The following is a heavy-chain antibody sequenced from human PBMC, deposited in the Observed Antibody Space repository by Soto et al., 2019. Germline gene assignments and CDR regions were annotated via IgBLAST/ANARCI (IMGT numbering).Heavy chain of an antibody. V-gene: IGHV3-66*01. Sequence: EVKLVESGGGLVQPGGSLRLSCAASGFTVSSNYMSWVRQAPGKGLEWVSVIYSGGSTYYADSVKGRFTISRDNSKNTLYLQMNSLRAEDTAVYYCASEVPAAMGYYYYYMDVWGKGTTVTVSS. CDR3: ASEVPAAMGYYYYYMDV. CDR2: IYSGGST. D-gene: IGHD2-2*01. J-gene: IGHJ6*03. CDR1: GFTVSSNY.